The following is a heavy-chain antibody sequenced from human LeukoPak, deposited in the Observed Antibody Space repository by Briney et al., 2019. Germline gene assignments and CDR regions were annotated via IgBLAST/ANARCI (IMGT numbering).Heavy chain of an antibody. CDR3: ARAVYYYGSGSSPYYYYYYYMDV. CDR1: GGTFSSYA. Sequence: SVKVSCKASGGTFSSYAISWVRQAPGQGLEWMGGIIPIFGTANYAQKFQGRVTITADKSTSTAYMELRSLRSDDTAVYYCARAVYYYGSGSSPYYYYYYYMDVWGKGTTVTISS. D-gene: IGHD3-10*01. J-gene: IGHJ6*03. V-gene: IGHV1-69*06. CDR2: IIPIFGTA.